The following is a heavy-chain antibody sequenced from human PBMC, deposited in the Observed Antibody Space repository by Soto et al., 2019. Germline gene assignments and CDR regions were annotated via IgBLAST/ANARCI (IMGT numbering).Heavy chain of an antibody. J-gene: IGHJ6*02. Sequence: GPTLVNPTETLTVTCTFSGFSLTSPGMCVSWIRQSPGKALEWLALIERDDDDKYYSTSLKTRLTISKDTRKNQVVLTMANMDPADTATYYCARSIRGPRRFNGMDVWGQGTTVTVSS. CDR2: IERDDDDK. CDR1: GFSLTSPGMC. D-gene: IGHD1-20*01. CDR3: ARSIRGPRRFNGMDV. V-gene: IGHV2-70*13.